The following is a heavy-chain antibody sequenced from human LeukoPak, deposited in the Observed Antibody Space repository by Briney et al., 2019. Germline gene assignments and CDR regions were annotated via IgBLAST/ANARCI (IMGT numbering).Heavy chain of an antibody. J-gene: IGHJ6*02. D-gene: IGHD2-15*01. V-gene: IGHV3-33*01. CDR2: IWYDGSNK. Sequence: PGGSLRLSCAASGFTFSSYGMHWIRQAPGKGLEWVAVIWYDGSNKYYADSVKGRFTISRDNSKNTLYLQMNSLRAEDTAVYYCARDRVVVANYGMDVWGQGTTVTVSS. CDR1: GFTFSSYG. CDR3: ARDRVVVANYGMDV.